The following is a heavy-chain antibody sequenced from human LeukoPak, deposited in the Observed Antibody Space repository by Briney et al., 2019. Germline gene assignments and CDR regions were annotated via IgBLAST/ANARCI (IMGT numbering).Heavy chain of an antibody. V-gene: IGHV4-59*01. Sequence: SEALSLTCAVSGGSISSYYWNWIRQPPGKGLEWIGYIYYSGSTNYNPSLKSRVTISIDTPKNQCSLKLSSVNAADKAVYYCARGSNWFDPWGQGTLVTVSS. CDR2: IYYSGST. CDR1: GGSISSYY. CDR3: ARGSNWFDP. J-gene: IGHJ5*02.